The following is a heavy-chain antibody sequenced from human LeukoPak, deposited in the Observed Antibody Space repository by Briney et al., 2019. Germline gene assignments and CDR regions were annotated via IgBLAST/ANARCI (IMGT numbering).Heavy chain of an antibody. CDR2: ISPSGGST. D-gene: IGHD2-2*01. V-gene: IGHV1-46*01. Sequence: ASVKVSCKAFGYTFTSNYMHWVRQAPGQGPEWMGVISPSGGSTTYAQKFQGRVTLTRDMSTSTVYMELSSLRSEDTAVYYCARAQDCSSTSCYSLGYWGQGTLVTVSS. CDR3: ARAQDCSSTSCYSLGY. J-gene: IGHJ4*02. CDR1: GYTFTSNY.